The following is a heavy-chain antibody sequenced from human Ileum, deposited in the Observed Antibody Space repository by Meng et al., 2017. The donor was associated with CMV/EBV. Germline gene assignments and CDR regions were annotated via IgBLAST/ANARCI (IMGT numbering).Heavy chain of an antibody. D-gene: IGHD1-14*01. CDR1: GFTFSSYE. V-gene: IGHV3-48*03. CDR3: ARARPGDY. Sequence: GGSLRLSCAASGFTFSSYEMNWVRQAPGKGLEWLSYISGSGSSIYYADSVNGRFTISRDNAKNSLYLQMNSLRAEDTAVYYCARARPGDYWGQGTLVTVSS. J-gene: IGHJ4*02. CDR2: ISGSGSSI.